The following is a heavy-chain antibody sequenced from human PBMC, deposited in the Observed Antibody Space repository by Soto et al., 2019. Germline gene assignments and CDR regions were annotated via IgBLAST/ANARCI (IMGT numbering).Heavy chain of an antibody. CDR2: IYSGGST. CDR1: GFTVSSNY. CDR3: ARDSRPQYYYGMDV. J-gene: IGHJ6*02. V-gene: IGHV3-53*02. Sequence: EVQLVETGGGLIQPGGSLRLSCAASGFTVSSNYMSWVRQAPGKGLEWVSVIYSGGSTYYADSVKGRFTISRDNSKNSLYLQMNSLSAEDTAVYYCARDSRPQYYYGMDVWGQGTTVTVSS.